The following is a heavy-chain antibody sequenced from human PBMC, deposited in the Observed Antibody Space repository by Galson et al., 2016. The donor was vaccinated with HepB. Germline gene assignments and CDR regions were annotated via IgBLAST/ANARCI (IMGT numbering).Heavy chain of an antibody. D-gene: IGHD7-27*01. CDR3: ARAEANWDGGGDNWFDP. CDR2: TYYRSKWYN. V-gene: IGHV6-1*01. Sequence: CAISGDSVSSDSAAWNWIRQSPSRGLEWLGRTYYRSKWYNAYALSVKSRITMNADTSKNQFSLQLNSVTPEETALYFCARAEANWDGGGDNWFDPWGQGTLVTVSS. CDR1: GDSVSSDSAA. J-gene: IGHJ5*02.